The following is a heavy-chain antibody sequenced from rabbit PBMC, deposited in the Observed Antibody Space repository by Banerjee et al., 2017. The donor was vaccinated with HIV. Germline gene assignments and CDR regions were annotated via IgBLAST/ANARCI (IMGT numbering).Heavy chain of an antibody. CDR2: IDAGSSGGT. V-gene: IGHV1S40*01. J-gene: IGHJ4*01. Sequence: QSLEESGGDLVKPEGSLTLTCTASGFSFSSSYNMCWVRQAPGKGLEWIACIDAGSSGGTDYATWAKGRFTISKTSSTTVTLQMTSLTAADTATYFCARGDRYAGGSGGYRLWGPGTLVTVS. CDR1: GFSFSSSYN. D-gene: IGHD8-1*01. CDR3: ARGDRYAGGSGGYRL.